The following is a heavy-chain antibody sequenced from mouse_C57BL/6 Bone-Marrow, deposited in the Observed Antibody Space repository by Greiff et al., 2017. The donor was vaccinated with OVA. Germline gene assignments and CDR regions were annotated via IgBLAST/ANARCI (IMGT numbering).Heavy chain of an antibody. Sequence: QVQLQQSGPELVRPGVSVKISCKGSGYTFTDYAMHWVKQSPAKSLEWIGVISAYYGDASYNQKFKDKATMTVDKSSSTAYMELARLTSEDSAVYYCAKIVITTVEDYYAMDYWGQGTSVTVSS. CDR2: ISAYYGDA. CDR1: GYTFTDYA. J-gene: IGHJ4*01. D-gene: IGHD1-1*01. V-gene: IGHV1-67*01. CDR3: AKIVITTVEDYYAMDY.